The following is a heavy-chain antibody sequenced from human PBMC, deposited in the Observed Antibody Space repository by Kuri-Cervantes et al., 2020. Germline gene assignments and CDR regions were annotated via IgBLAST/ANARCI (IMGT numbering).Heavy chain of an antibody. Sequence: SVKVSCKASGGTFSSYAISWVRQAPGQGLEWMGGIIPIFGTANYAQKFQGRVTITADKSPNTVYMELSSLRSEDTAVYYCARAPIVVVAATGWFDPWGQGTLVTVSS. CDR2: IIPIFGTA. J-gene: IGHJ5*02. CDR1: GGTFSSYA. CDR3: ARAPIVVVAATGWFDP. V-gene: IGHV1-69*06. D-gene: IGHD2-15*01.